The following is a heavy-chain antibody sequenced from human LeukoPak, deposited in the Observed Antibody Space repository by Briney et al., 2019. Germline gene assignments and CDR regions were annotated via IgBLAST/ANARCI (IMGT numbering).Heavy chain of an antibody. CDR1: GGSFSGYY. J-gene: IGHJ3*02. V-gene: IGHV4-34*01. CDR3: ASGYLRDAFDI. Sequence: PSETLSLTCAVYGGSFSGYYWSWIRQPPGKGLEWIGEINHSGSTNYNPSLKSRVTISVDTSKNQFSLKLSSVTAADTAVYYCASGYLRDAFDIWGQGTMVTVSS. D-gene: IGHD3-16*02. CDR2: INHSGST.